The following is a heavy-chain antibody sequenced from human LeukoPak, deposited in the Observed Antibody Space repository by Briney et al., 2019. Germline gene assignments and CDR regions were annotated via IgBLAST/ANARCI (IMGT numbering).Heavy chain of an antibody. Sequence: SQTLSLTCTVSGGPISSGDYFWSWIRQPPGKGLEWIGYIYYSGITYYNPSLKSRVTISVDTSKNQFSLKLSSVTAADTAVYYCARAGGMDDHWGQGTLVTVSS. V-gene: IGHV4-30-4*01. CDR2: IYYSGIT. CDR1: GGPISSGDYF. J-gene: IGHJ4*02. D-gene: IGHD1-14*01. CDR3: ARAGGMDDH.